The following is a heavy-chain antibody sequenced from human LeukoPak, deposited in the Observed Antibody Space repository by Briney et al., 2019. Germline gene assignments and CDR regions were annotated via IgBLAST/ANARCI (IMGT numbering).Heavy chain of an antibody. D-gene: IGHD6-13*01. J-gene: IGHJ4*02. CDR1: GFTFSSYW. CDR3: ARVGDSSSWAKIDY. CDR2: INSDGSST. Sequence: GGSLRLSCAASGFTFSSYWMHWVRQAPGKGLVWVSRINSDGSSTSYADSVKGRFTISRDNAKNTLYLQMNSLRAEDTAVYYCARVGDSSSWAKIDYWGQGTLVTVSS. V-gene: IGHV3-74*01.